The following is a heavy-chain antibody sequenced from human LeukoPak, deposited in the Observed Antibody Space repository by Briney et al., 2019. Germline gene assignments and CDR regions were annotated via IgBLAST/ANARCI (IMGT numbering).Heavy chain of an antibody. J-gene: IGHJ3*02. CDR2: ILYDGSNK. Sequence: GGSLRLSCAASGFTFSIYGMHWVRQAPGKGLEWVAFILYDGSNKYFADSVKGRFTISRDNSKNTLYLQMNSLRAEDTAVYYCAKDKPIIVLPTAVDAFDIWGQGTVVTVSS. V-gene: IGHV3-30*02. D-gene: IGHD2-2*01. CDR1: GFTFSIYG. CDR3: AKDKPIIVLPTAVDAFDI.